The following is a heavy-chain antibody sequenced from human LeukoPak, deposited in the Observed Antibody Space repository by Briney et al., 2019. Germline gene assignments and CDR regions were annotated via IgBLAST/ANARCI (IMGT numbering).Heavy chain of an antibody. V-gene: IGHV3-7*01. CDR3: ARISHWNVLA. D-gene: IGHD1-1*01. CDR2: IKQDGSEK. CDR1: GFTFSSDA. Sequence: GGSLRLSCAASGFTFSSDAMSWVRQAPGKGLEWVANIKQDGSEKYYVDSVKGRFTISRDNAKNSLYLQMNSLRAEDTAVYYCARISHWNVLAWGQGTLVTVSS. J-gene: IGHJ5*02.